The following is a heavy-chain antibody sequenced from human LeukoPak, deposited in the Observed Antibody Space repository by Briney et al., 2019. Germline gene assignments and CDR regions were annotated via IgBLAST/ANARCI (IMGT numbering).Heavy chain of an antibody. V-gene: IGHV3-7*01. D-gene: IGHD3-10*01. J-gene: IGHJ6*03. CDR1: GFMFSTYW. CDR3: ARDALWFGESLRGYYYMDV. Sequence: PGGSLRLSCGASGFMFSTYWMSWVRQAPGKGLECVANIKEDGGEKYYVDFVKGRFTISRDNFRRSLYLYMDSLRAEDTAVYYCARDALWFGESLRGYYYMDVWGKGTRVSVSS. CDR2: IKEDGGEK.